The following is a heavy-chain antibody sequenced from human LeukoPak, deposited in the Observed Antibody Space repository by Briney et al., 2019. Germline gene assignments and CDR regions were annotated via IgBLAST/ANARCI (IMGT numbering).Heavy chain of an antibody. D-gene: IGHD2-21*02. V-gene: IGHV3-30*18. CDR1: GFTFSSYE. CDR2: ISYDGSNK. J-gene: IGHJ4*02. CDR3: AKSRKKSVTAIPDFDY. Sequence: PGGSLRLSCAASGFTFSSYEMNWVRQAPGKGLEWVAVISYDGSNKYYADSVKGRFTISRDNSKNTLYLQMNSLRAEDTAVYYCAKSRKKSVTAIPDFDYWGQGTLVTVSS.